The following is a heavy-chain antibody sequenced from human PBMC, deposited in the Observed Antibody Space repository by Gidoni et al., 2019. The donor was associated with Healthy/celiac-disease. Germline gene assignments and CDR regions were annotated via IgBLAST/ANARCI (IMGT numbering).Heavy chain of an antibody. CDR2: IYYSGST. CDR3: ARVHSSGYYSLFDY. J-gene: IGHJ4*02. V-gene: IGHV4-59*01. CDR1: GVYISSYY. D-gene: IGHD3-22*01. Sequence: QVQLQESGPGLVKPSETLSLTCTVSGVYISSYYWSWIRQPPGKGLEWIGYIYYSGSTNYNPSLKSRVTISVDTSKNQFSLKMSSVTAADTAVYYCARVHSSGYYSLFDYWGQGTLVTVSS.